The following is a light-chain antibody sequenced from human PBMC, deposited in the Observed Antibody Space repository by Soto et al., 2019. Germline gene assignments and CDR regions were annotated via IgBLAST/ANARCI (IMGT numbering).Light chain of an antibody. J-gene: IGLJ1*01. CDR1: SSDIGDSNY. CDR3: SSYRSSSTSYV. CDR2: DVS. Sequence: QSVLTQPASGSGSPGQSSSISCTGTSSDIGDSNYVSWYQQHPGKAPKLVIYDVSNRPSGVSNRFSGSKSANTASLTISGLQAEDEADYYCSSYRSSSTSYVFGTGTKVTVL. V-gene: IGLV2-14*03.